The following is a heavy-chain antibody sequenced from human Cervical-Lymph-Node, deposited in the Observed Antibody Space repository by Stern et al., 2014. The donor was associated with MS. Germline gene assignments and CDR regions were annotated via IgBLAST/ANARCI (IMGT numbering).Heavy chain of an antibody. V-gene: IGHV1-18*01. J-gene: IGHJ4*02. CDR2: ISAYNGNT. Sequence: QVQLVQSGAEVKKPGASVKVSCKASGYTFTSYGISWVRQAPGQGLEWLGWISAYNGNTNYAQKLQGRVTITTDTSTSTAYMELRSLRSDDTAVYYFARDMASSSWYPDPIDYWGQGTLVTVSS. CDR1: GYTFTSYG. CDR3: ARDMASSSWYPDPIDY. D-gene: IGHD6-13*01.